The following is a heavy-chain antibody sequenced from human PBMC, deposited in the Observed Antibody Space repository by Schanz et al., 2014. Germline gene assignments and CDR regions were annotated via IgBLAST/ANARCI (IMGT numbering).Heavy chain of an antibody. D-gene: IGHD6-13*01. CDR1: GFTFSNFA. Sequence: QVQLVESGGGVVQPGRSLRLSCAASGFTFSNFAIHWVRQAPGKGLEWVAVISYDGSHKDYADSVKGRFTISRDNSKNTLYLQMNSLRAEDTAVYYCAKLNQQLVFPYYYGMDVWGQGTTVTVSS. J-gene: IGHJ6*02. V-gene: IGHV3-30*04. CDR3: AKLNQQLVFPYYYGMDV. CDR2: ISYDGSHK.